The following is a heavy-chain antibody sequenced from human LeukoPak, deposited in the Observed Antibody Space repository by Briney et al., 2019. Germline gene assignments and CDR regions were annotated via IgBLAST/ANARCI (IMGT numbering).Heavy chain of an antibody. Sequence: ASVKVSCKASGYTFTSYYMHWVRQAPGQGLEWVGIINPSGGSTSYAQKFQGRVTMTRDTSTSTVYMELSSLRSEDTAVYYCARGDIVVVVAATGWFDPWGQGTLVTVSS. CDR1: GYTFTSYY. CDR3: ARGDIVVVVAATGWFDP. J-gene: IGHJ5*02. CDR2: INPSGGST. D-gene: IGHD2-15*01. V-gene: IGHV1-46*01.